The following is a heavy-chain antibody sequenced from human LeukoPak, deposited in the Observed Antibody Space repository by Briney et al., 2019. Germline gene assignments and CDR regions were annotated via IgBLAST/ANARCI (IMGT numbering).Heavy chain of an antibody. V-gene: IGHV4-59*05. CDR1: GGSISGYY. CDR3: ARQAAVARPYYYYYGMDV. D-gene: IGHD6-6*01. J-gene: IGHJ6*02. CDR2: IYYSGST. Sequence: SETLSLTCTVSGGSISGYYWSWIRQPPGKGLEWIGSIYYSGSTYYNPSLKSRVTISVDTSKNQFSLKLSSVTAADTAVYYCARQAAVARPYYYYYGMDVWGQGTTVTVSS.